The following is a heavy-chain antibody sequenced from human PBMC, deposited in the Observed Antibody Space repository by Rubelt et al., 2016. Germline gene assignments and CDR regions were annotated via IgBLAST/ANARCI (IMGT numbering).Heavy chain of an antibody. Sequence: WVRQAPGKGLEWVGRIKSKTDGGTTDYAAPVKGRFTISRDDSKNTLYLQMNSLKTEDTAVYYCTVGLYYYDSSGYSTAGYWGQGTLVTVSS. J-gene: IGHJ4*02. V-gene: IGHV3-15*07. CDR2: IKSKTDGGTT. CDR3: TVGLYYYDSSGYSTAGY. D-gene: IGHD3-22*01.